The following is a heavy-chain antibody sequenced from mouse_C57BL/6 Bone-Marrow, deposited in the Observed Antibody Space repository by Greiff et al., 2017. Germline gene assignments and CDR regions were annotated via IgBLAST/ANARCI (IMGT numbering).Heavy chain of an antibody. J-gene: IGHJ4*01. CDR3: ARTPPYGSSPYDWAMDY. CDR2: IDPSDSYT. CDR1: GYTFTSYW. V-gene: IGHV1-69*01. D-gene: IGHD1-1*01. Sequence: VQLQQPGAELVMPGASVKLSCKASGYTFTSYWMHWVKQRPGQGLEWIGEIDPSDSYTNYNQKFKGKSTLTVDKSSSTAYMQLSSLTSACSAVYDCARTPPYGSSPYDWAMDYWGQGTSVTVSS.